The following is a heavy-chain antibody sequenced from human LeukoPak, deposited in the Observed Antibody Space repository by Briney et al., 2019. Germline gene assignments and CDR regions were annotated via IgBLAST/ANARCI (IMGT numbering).Heavy chain of an antibody. CDR2: ISTSGSTI. V-gene: IGHV3-11*01. CDR1: GFTFSDYY. D-gene: IGHD3-22*01. Sequence: GGSLRLSCAASGFTFSDYYMSWIRQAPGKGLEWVSYISTSGSTIYYADSVKGRFTISRDNAKNSLYLQMNSLRAEDTAVYYCARSPTAYSSLDYWGQGTLVTVSS. J-gene: IGHJ4*02. CDR3: ARSPTAYSSLDY.